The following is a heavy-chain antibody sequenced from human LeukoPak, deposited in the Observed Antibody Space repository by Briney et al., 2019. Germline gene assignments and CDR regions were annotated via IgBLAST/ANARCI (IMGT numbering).Heavy chain of an antibody. J-gene: IGHJ5*02. CDR2: INPNSGGT. CDR3: ARDPIICSGGSCYSGWFDP. CDR1: GGTFSSYA. D-gene: IGHD2-15*01. Sequence: ASVKVSCKASGGTFSSYAISWVRQAPGQGLEWMGWINPNSGGTNYAQKFQGRVTMTRDTSISTAYMELSRLRSDDTAVYYCARDPIICSGGSCYSGWFDPWGQGTLVTVSS. V-gene: IGHV1-2*02.